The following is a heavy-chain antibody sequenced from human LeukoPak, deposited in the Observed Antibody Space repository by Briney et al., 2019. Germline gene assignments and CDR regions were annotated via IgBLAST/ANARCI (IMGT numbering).Heavy chain of an antibody. Sequence: GGSLRLSCAASGFTFSSYEMNWVRQAPGKGLEWVSYISSSGSTIYYADSVKGRFTISRDNAKNSLYLQMNSLRAEDTAVYYCARVWASPDYYDSSGFLLDYWGQGTLVTVSS. CDR1: GFTFSSYE. CDR2: ISSSGSTI. D-gene: IGHD3-22*01. V-gene: IGHV3-48*03. J-gene: IGHJ4*02. CDR3: ARVWASPDYYDSSGFLLDY.